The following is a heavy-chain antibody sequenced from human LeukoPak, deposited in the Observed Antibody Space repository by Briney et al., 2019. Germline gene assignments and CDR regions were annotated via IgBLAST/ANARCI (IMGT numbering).Heavy chain of an antibody. CDR3: ARDTAAATVDY. V-gene: IGHV4-31*03. J-gene: IGHJ4*02. Sequence: SQTLSLTCTVSGGSISSGGYYWSWIRQHPGKGLEWIGYMYYSGSTYYNPSLKSRVTISVDTSKNQFSLKLSSVTAAYTAVYYCARDTAAATVDYWGQGTLVTVSS. CDR1: GGSISSGGYY. CDR2: MYYSGST. D-gene: IGHD6-13*01.